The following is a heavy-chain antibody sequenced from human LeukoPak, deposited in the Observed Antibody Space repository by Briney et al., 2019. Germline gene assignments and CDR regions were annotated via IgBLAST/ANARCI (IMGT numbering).Heavy chain of an antibody. CDR1: GGSFSGYY. D-gene: IGHD2/OR15-2a*01. J-gene: IGHJ4*02. V-gene: IGHV4-34*01. CDR2: INHSGST. Sequence: PSETLSLTCAVYGGSFSGYYWSWIRQPPGKGLEWIGEINHSGSTNYNPSLTSRVTISLDTSKNQFSLNLSSVTAADTALYFRARQARMNMVIASFDNWGQGTLVTVSS. CDR3: ARQARMNMVIASFDN.